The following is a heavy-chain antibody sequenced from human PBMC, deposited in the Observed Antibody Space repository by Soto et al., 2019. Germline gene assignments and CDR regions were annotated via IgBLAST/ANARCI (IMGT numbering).Heavy chain of an antibody. Sequence: HPGGSLRLSCAASGFTFSSYAMHWVRQAPGKGLEWVAVISYDGSNKYYADSVKGRFTISRDNSKNTLYLQMNSLRAEDTAVYYCARGRYSSSSSYFDYWGQGTLVTVSS. CDR3: ARGRYSSSSSYFDY. CDR1: GFTFSSYA. V-gene: IGHV3-30-3*01. D-gene: IGHD6-6*01. CDR2: ISYDGSNK. J-gene: IGHJ4*02.